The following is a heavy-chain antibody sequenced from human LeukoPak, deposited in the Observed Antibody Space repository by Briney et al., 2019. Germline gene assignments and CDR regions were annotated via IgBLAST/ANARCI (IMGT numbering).Heavy chain of an antibody. CDR2: IYPGGSDT. J-gene: IGHJ4*02. CDR1: GYSFTSYW. Sequence: GESLRISCKGSGYSFTSYWIGWVRQMPGKGLEWMGIIYPGGSDTRYSPSFQGQVTISADKSISTAYLQWSSLKASDTAMYYCARNSYYYDSSGYYKSFDYRGQGTLVTVSS. D-gene: IGHD3-22*01. CDR3: ARNSYYYDSSGYYKSFDY. V-gene: IGHV5-51*01.